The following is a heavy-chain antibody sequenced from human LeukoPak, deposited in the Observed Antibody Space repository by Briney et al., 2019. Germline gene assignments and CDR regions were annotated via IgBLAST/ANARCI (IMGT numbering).Heavy chain of an antibody. CDR2: IKGSDK. CDR1: GFTFSNYW. CDR3: ARGQSYQLLLDY. Sequence: PGGSLRLSCVGSGFTFSNYWMNWVRQAPGKGLEWVANIKGSDKGHVDSVKGRFSVSRDDARNSLYLQMDSLRAEDTAVYYCARGQSYQLLLDYWGQGTLVTVSS. D-gene: IGHD2-2*01. J-gene: IGHJ4*02. V-gene: IGHV3-7*01.